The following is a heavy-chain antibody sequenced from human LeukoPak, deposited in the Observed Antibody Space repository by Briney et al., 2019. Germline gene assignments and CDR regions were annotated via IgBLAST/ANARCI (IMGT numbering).Heavy chain of an antibody. CDR3: ARSKSIAARLGGY. CDR2: INPNSGGT. V-gene: IGHV1-2*02. CDR1: GYTFTGYY. D-gene: IGHD6-6*01. J-gene: IGHJ4*02. Sequence: ASVTVSCKASGYTFTGYYMHWVRQAPGQGLEWMGWINPNSGGTNYAQKFQGRVTMTRDTSISTAYMELSRLRSDDTAVYYCARSKSIAARLGGYWGQGTLVTVSS.